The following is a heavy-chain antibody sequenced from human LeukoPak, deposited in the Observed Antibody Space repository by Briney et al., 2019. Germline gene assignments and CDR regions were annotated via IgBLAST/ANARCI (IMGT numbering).Heavy chain of an antibody. V-gene: IGHV1-2*02. CDR2: INPNSGGT. CDR1: GYTFTGYY. D-gene: IGHD2-2*02. Sequence: ASVKVSCKASGYTFTGYYMHWVRQAPGQGLEWMGWINPNSGGTNYGQKFQGRVTMTRDTSISTAYMELSRLRSDDTAVYYCARDLQTLGYCSSTSCYTGGYYYGMDVWGQGTTVTVSS. J-gene: IGHJ6*02. CDR3: ARDLQTLGYCSSTSCYTGGYYYGMDV.